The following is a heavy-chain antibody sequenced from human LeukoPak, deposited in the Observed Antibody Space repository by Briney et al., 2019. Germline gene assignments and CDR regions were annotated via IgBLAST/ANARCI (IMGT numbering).Heavy chain of an antibody. V-gene: IGHV4-59*01. D-gene: IGHD5-18*01. CDR1: GGSISSYY. Sequence: SETLSLTCTVSGGSISSYYWSWFRQTPGKGPEWVGYIYYSGSTKYNPSLKSRVTISVDRSKNQFSLKLNSVTAADTAVYYCARYWGVQLWPHWYFDLWGRGSLVTVSS. J-gene: IGHJ2*01. CDR3: ARYWGVQLWPHWYFDL. CDR2: IYYSGST.